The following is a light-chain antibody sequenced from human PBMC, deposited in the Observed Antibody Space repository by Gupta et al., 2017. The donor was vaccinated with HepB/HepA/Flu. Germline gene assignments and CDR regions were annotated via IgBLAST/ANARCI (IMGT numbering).Light chain of an antibody. J-gene: IGKJ4*01. Sequence: AIQLTQSPSSPAPVGDRVTITCRASQGISSALAWYQQKPGKAPKLLIYDASSLESGVPSRFSGSGSGTDFTLTISSLQPEDFATYYCQQVNNSPITFGGGTKVEIK. CDR3: QQVNNSPIT. V-gene: IGKV1D-13*01. CDR2: DAS. CDR1: QGISSA.